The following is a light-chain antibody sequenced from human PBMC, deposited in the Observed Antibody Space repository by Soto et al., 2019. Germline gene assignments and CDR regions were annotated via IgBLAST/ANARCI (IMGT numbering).Light chain of an antibody. Sequence: QSALTQPASVSGSPGQSITISCTGTSSDVGSYNLVSWYQQHPGKAPKLMXXXXXXXXXGXXXRFXGSKSGNTASLTISGXXXXXXXXXYCCSYAGSSTYVFGTGTKLTVL. CDR1: SSDVGSYNL. J-gene: IGLJ1*01. CDR2: XXX. CDR3: CSYAGSSTYV. V-gene: IGLV2-23*01.